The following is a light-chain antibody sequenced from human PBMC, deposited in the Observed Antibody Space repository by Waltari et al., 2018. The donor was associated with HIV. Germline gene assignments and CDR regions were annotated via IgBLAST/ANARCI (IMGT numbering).Light chain of an antibody. V-gene: IGLV2-23*01. CDR2: EGS. CDR3: CSYAGSSTLV. Sequence: QSALTQPAPVSGPPGQSITISCTGTSSDVGSYNLGSWYQQHPGKAPKLMIYEGSKRPSGVSNRFSGSKSGNTASLTISGLQAEDEADYYCCSYAGSSTLVFGGGTKLTVL. J-gene: IGLJ3*02. CDR1: SSDVGSYNL.